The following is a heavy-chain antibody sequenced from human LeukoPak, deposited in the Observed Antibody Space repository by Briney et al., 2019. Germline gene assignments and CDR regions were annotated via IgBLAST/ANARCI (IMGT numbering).Heavy chain of an antibody. CDR3: ARDRGSSSSLDY. CDR1: GYTFTGYY. CDR2: INPNSGGT. Sequence: ASVKVSCKASGYTFTGYYMHWVRQAPGQGLEWMGWINPNSGGTNYAQKFQGRVTMTRDTSISTAYMELSRLRSDDTAVYCCARDRGSSSSLDYWGQGTLVTVSS. J-gene: IGHJ4*02. V-gene: IGHV1-2*02. D-gene: IGHD6-6*01.